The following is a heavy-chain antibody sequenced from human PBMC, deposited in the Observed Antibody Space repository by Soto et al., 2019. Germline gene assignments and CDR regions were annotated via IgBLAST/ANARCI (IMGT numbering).Heavy chain of an antibody. D-gene: IGHD1-26*01. V-gene: IGHV3-11*01. CDR3: AKDTRGSYFAFDI. J-gene: IGHJ3*02. CDR2: ISSSGSTI. CDR1: GFTFSDYY. Sequence: GESLKISCAASGFTFSDYYMSWIRQAPGKGLEWVSYISSSGSTIYYADSVKGRFTISRDNAKNSLYLQMNSLRAEDTALYYCAKDTRGSYFAFDIWGQGTMVTVSS.